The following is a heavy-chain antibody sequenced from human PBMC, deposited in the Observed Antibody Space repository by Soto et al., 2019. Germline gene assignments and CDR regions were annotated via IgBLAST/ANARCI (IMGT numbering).Heavy chain of an antibody. D-gene: IGHD6-13*01. J-gene: IGHJ4*02. CDR1: GFTFGSYS. CDR2: MSGSGGST. Sequence: GESLILSCAASGFTFGSYSMSWVRQAPGKGLEWVSAMSGSGGSTYYADSVKGRFTISRDNSKNTMYMQMNSLRAEDTAVYYCAKGTGYSSSLIGYWGQGTLVTVSS. CDR3: AKGTGYSSSLIGY. V-gene: IGHV3-23*01.